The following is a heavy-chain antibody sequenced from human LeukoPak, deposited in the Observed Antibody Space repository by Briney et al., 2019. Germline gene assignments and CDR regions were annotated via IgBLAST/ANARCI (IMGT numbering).Heavy chain of an antibody. CDR1: GVSISSYY. D-gene: IGHD3-22*01. CDR2: IYYSRST. V-gene: IGHV4-59*01. J-gene: IGHJ3*02. Sequence: SETLSLTCTASGVSISSYYWSWIRQPPGKGLEWMGYIYYSRSTNYNPYLKSRVTISIDTSKTQFSLKLSSVTAADTAVYYCARADYYDSSGYYYGPPGDDAFDIWGQGTMVTVSS. CDR3: ARADYYDSSGYYYGPPGDDAFDI.